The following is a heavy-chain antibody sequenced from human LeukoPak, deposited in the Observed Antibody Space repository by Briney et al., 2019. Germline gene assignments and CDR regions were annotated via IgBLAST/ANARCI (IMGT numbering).Heavy chain of an antibody. CDR1: GFTFSSYA. CDR2: ISGSGGST. V-gene: IGHV3-23*01. J-gene: IGHJ5*02. CDR3: AKGRSSGTTYHNCFDP. D-gene: IGHD1-1*01. Sequence: GGSLRLSCAASGFTFSSYAMTWVRQAPGKGLEWVSVISGSGGSTYYADSVKGRFTISRDNSKNTLYLQMNSLRAEDTAVYHCAKGRSSGTTYHNCFDPWGQGTLVTVSS.